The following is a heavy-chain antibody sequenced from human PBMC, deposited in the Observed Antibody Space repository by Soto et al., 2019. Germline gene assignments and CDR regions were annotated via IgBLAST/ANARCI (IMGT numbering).Heavy chain of an antibody. CDR3: VSIVVVPAATPLNWFDP. CDR1: GFTFSSYA. Sequence: HPGGSLRLSCSASGFTFSSYAMHWVRQAPGKGLEYVSAISSNGGSTYYADSVKGRFTISRDNSKNTLYLQMSSLRAEDTAVYYCVSIVVVPAATPLNWFDPWGQGTLVTVSS. D-gene: IGHD2-2*01. CDR2: ISSNGGST. J-gene: IGHJ5*02. V-gene: IGHV3-64D*08.